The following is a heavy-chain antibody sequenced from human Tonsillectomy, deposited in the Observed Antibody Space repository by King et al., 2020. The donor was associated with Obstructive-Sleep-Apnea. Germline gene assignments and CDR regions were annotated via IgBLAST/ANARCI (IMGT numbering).Heavy chain of an antibody. CDR1: GVTFRSYA. CDR2: ISGRGGST. CDR3: AKMSPHILTGYSH. Sequence: VQLVESGGGLEQPGGSLRLSCAASGVTFRSYAMSWVRQVPGKGLEWVSAISGRGGSTNYADSVKGRFTISRDNSKNTLYLQMNSLRAEDTAVYYCAKMSPHILTGYSHWGQGTLVTVSS. J-gene: IGHJ4*02. V-gene: IGHV3-23*04. D-gene: IGHD3-9*01.